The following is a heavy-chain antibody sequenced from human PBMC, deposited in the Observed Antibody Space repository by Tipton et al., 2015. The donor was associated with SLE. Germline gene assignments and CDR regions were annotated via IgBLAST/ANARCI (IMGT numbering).Heavy chain of an antibody. J-gene: IGHJ2*01. CDR2: IYYGGST. V-gene: IGHV4-59*08. CDR3: ARGQRGDFDL. D-gene: IGHD3-10*01. Sequence: LRLSCTVSGGSISSYYWSWIRQPPGKGLEWIGYIYYGGSTNYNPSLKCRVTISVDTSKNQFSLRLTSVTAADTAIYYCARGQRGDFDLWGRGTLVTVSS. CDR1: GGSISSYY.